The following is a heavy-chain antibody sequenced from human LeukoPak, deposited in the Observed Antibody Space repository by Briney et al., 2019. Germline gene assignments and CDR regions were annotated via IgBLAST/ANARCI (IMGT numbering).Heavy chain of an antibody. J-gene: IGHJ3*02. V-gene: IGHV4-59*01. Sequence: SETLSLTCTVSGGSISSYYWSWIRQPPGKGLEWIGYIHYSGSTNYNPSLKSRVTISVDTSKNQFSLKLSSVTAADTAVYYCARAGYDILTGSHDAFDIWGQGTMVTVSS. CDR3: ARAGYDILTGSHDAFDI. D-gene: IGHD3-9*01. CDR2: IHYSGST. CDR1: GGSISSYY.